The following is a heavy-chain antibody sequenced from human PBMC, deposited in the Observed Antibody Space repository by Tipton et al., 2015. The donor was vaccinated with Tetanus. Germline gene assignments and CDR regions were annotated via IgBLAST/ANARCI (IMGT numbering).Heavy chain of an antibody. V-gene: IGHV4-34*01. CDR1: GGSFSGYY. J-gene: IGHJ4*02. CDR2: INHSGST. D-gene: IGHD6-6*01. Sequence: LRLSCAVYGGSFSGYYWSWIRQPPGKGLEWIVDINHSGSTNYNPSLKSRVAMSVDPSKNKFSLKLSSVTAADTAVYYCARDLIEYSSPTYDYWGQGTLVTVSS. CDR3: ARDLIEYSSPTYDY.